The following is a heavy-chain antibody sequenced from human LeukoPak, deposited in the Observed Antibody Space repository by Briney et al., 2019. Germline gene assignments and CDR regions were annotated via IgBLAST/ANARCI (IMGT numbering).Heavy chain of an antibody. D-gene: IGHD5-18*01. V-gene: IGHV4-59*01. CDR2: IYYSGST. CDR1: GGSIISYY. J-gene: IGHJ4*02. CDR3: ATNSYGYGRFDG. Sequence: SETPSLTCTVSGGSIISYYWSWIRQPPGQGLEWNGYIYYSGSTNYHPSLKSRVTISVDTSKTQFSLKLSSVTAAETAVYYCATNSYGYGRFDGWGQGTLVTVSS.